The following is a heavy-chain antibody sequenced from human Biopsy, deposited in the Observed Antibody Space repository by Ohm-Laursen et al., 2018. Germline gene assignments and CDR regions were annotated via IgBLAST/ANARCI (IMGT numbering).Heavy chain of an antibody. V-gene: IGHV1-2*02. CDR2: INAKTGDT. CDR1: GCTFTGYH. J-gene: IGHJ5*02. Sequence: ASVKVSCKASGCTFTGYHVHWVRQAPGQGLEWMGWINAKTGDTNYVQKFQGRVTMTRDTSISTAYVDLSSLRSDDTAVYYCTRGGYYYDSLAYYYWFDPWGQGTLVTVSS. D-gene: IGHD3-22*01. CDR3: TRGGYYYDSLAYYYWFDP.